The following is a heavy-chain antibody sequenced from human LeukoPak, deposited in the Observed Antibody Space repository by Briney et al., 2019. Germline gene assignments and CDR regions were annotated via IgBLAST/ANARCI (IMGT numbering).Heavy chain of an antibody. CDR2: IIPIFGTA. V-gene: IGHV1-69*13. CDR1: GGTFSSYA. CDR3: ARGSGDRGGYCSSTSCYTSHDY. Sequence: GASVKVSCKASGGTFSSYAISWVRQAPGQGLEWMGGIIPIFGTANYAQKFQGRVTITADESTSTAYMELSSLRSEDTAVYYCARGSGDRGGYCSSTSCYTSHDYWGQGTLVTVSS. J-gene: IGHJ4*02. D-gene: IGHD2-2*02.